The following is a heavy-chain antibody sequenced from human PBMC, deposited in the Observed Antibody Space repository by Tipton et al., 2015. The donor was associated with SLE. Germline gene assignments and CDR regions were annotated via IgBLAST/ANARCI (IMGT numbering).Heavy chain of an antibody. CDR1: GGSISSSSYY. Sequence: LSLTCTVSGGSISSSSYYWGWVRQAPGKGLEWVSSISSSSSYIYYADSVKGRFTISRDNAKNSLYLQMNSLRAEDTAVYYYARGEVVDYGMDVWGQGTTVTVSS. CDR2: ISSSSSYI. V-gene: IGHV3-21*01. CDR3: ARGEVVDYGMDV. J-gene: IGHJ6*02. D-gene: IGHD2-15*01.